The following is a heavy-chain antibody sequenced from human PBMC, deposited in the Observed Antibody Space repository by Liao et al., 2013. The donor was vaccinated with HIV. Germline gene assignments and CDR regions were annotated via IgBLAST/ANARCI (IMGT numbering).Heavy chain of an antibody. CDR1: GGSINSSPYY. V-gene: IGHV4-39*07. CDR2: INYSGTT. CDR3: ARDNRLWFGELQEYFHH. Sequence: QLQLQESGPGLVKPSETLSLTCTVSGGSINSSPYYWGWIRQTPGKGLEWIGSINYSGTTYSNPSLKTRVAISVDTSKNQFSLKLSSVTAADTAVYYCARDNRLWFGELQEYFHHWGQGTLVTVSS. D-gene: IGHD3-10*01. J-gene: IGHJ1*01.